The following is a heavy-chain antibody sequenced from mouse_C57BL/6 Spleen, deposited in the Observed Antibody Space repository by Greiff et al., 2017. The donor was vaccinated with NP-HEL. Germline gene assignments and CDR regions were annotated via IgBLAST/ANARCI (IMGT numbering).Heavy chain of an antibody. CDR1: GFSLTSYG. D-gene: IGHD1-1*01. J-gene: IGHJ4*01. CDR2: IWSGGST. V-gene: IGHV2-4*01. CDR3: AKGGYGSLYYAMDY. Sequence: VKLVESGPGLVQPSQSLSITCTVSGFSLTSYGVHWVRQPPGTGLEWLGVIWSGGSTDYNAAFISRLSISKDNSKSQVFFKMNSLQADDTAIYYCAKGGYGSLYYAMDYWGQGTSVTVSS.